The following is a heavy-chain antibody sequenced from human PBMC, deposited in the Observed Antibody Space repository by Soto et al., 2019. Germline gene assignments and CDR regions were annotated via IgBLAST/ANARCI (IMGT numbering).Heavy chain of an antibody. J-gene: IGHJ5*02. CDR1: GGTFSIYT. D-gene: IGHD2-2*01. Sequence: ASVKVSCKASGGTFSIYTISWVRQAPGKGLEWMGGFDPEDGETIYAQKFQGRVTMTEDTSTDTAYMELSSLRSEDTAVYYCATVPRKYQLINWFDPLGQGTLVTVSS. CDR3: ATVPRKYQLINWFDP. V-gene: IGHV1-24*01. CDR2: FDPEDGET.